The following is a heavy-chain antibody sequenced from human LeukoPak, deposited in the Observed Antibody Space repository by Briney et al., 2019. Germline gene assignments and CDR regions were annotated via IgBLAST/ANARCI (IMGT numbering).Heavy chain of an antibody. D-gene: IGHD1-26*01. CDR1: GFTFSSYA. CDR3: ASQYSGSYNLAAFDI. Sequence: GGSLRLSCAASGFTFSSYAMHWVRQAPGKGLEWVAVISYDGSNKYYADSVKGRFTISRDNSKNTLYLQMNSLRAEDTAVYYCASQYSGSYNLAAFDIWGRGTMVTVSS. J-gene: IGHJ3*02. CDR2: ISYDGSNK. V-gene: IGHV3-30*04.